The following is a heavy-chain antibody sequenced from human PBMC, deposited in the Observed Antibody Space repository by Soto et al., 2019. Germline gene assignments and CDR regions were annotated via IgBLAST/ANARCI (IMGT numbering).Heavy chain of an antibody. CDR3: TTGVVVVAATLPLHFDY. Sequence: GGSLRLSCAASGFTFSNAWMSWVRQAPGKGLEWVGRIKSKTDGGTTDYAAPVKGRFTISRDDSKNTLYLQMNSLKTEDTAVYYCTTGVVVVAATLPLHFDYWGQGTLVTVSS. D-gene: IGHD2-15*01. CDR2: IKSKTDGGTT. J-gene: IGHJ4*02. CDR1: GFTFSNAW. V-gene: IGHV3-15*01.